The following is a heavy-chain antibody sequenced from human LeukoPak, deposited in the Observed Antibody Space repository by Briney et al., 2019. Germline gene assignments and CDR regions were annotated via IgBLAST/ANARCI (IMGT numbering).Heavy chain of an antibody. CDR1: GFTFSSYA. CDR2: ISYDGSNK. D-gene: IGHD4-17*01. Sequence: PGGSLRLSCAASGFTFSSYAMHWVRQAPGKGLEWVAVISYDGSNKYYADSVKGRFTISRDNSKNILSLQMNSLRAEDTAVYFCARVHDYGDYPDYWGQGTLVTVSS. CDR3: ARVHDYGDYPDY. V-gene: IGHV3-30*14. J-gene: IGHJ4*02.